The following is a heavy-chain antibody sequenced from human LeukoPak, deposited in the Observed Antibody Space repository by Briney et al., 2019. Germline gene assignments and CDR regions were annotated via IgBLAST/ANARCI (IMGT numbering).Heavy chain of an antibody. D-gene: IGHD5-18*01. V-gene: IGHV4-61*01. CDR1: GGSVSSGTYY. CDR3: ARGGGTAMATNDY. CDR2: IYYTGST. Sequence: SETLSLTCTVSGGSVSSGTYYWSWIRQPPGKGLEWIGYIYYTGSTNYNPSLKSRLTISVDTSKNQFSLKLSSVTAADTAVYYCARGGGTAMATNDYWGQGTLVTVSS. J-gene: IGHJ4*02.